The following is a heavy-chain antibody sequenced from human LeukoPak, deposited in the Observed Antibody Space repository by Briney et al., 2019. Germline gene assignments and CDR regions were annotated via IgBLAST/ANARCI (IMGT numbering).Heavy chain of an antibody. CDR1: GFTFSNYA. J-gene: IGHJ4*02. CDR3: AKSPGNFDY. CDR2: ISGSGGSA. V-gene: IGHV3-23*01. Sequence: PGGSLRLSCAASGFTFSNYAMSWVRQAPGKGLEWVSTISGSGGSADYADSVKGRFTISRDNSKNTLYLQMNSLRAEDTAVYYCAKSPGNFDYWGQGTLFTVSS.